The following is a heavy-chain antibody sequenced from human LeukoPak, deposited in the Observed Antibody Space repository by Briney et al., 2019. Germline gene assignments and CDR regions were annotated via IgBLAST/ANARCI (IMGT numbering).Heavy chain of an antibody. CDR3: AKDLYRTSAYFDY. V-gene: IGHV3-43*02. Sequence: PGGSLRLSCAASGFTFDDSVMHWVRQAPGRGLEWVSLISGDGGSTYYADSVKGRFTISRDNSKNSLYLQTNSLRTEDTALYYCAKDLYRTSAYFDYWGQGTLVTVSS. J-gene: IGHJ4*02. CDR2: ISGDGGST. CDR1: GFTFDDSV. D-gene: IGHD2-2*01.